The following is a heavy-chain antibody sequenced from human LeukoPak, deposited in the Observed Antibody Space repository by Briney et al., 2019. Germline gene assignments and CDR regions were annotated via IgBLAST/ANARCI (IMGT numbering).Heavy chain of an antibody. CDR3: ARDPLLRFLEWFSWFDP. D-gene: IGHD3-3*01. V-gene: IGHV1-2*02. Sequence: GASVKVSCKASGYTFTGYYMHWVRQAPGQGLGWMGWINPNSGGTNYAQKFQGRVTMTRDTSISTAYMELSRLRSDDTAVYYCARDPLLRFLEWFSWFDPWGQGTLVTVSS. J-gene: IGHJ5*02. CDR2: INPNSGGT. CDR1: GYTFTGYY.